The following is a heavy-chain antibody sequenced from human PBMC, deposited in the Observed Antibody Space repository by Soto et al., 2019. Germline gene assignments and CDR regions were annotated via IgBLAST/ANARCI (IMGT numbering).Heavy chain of an antibody. CDR1: GGSFSGYY. CDR2: INHSGST. CDR3: ARWKERGYNFGYKFDL. J-gene: IGHJ5*02. V-gene: IGHV4-34*01. D-gene: IGHD5-18*01. Sequence: SETLSLTCAVYGGSFSGYYWSWIRQPPGKGLEWIGEINHSGSTNYNPSLKSRVTISVDTSKNQFSLKLSSVTAADTAVYYCARWKERGYNFGYKFDLWGQGALVTVSS.